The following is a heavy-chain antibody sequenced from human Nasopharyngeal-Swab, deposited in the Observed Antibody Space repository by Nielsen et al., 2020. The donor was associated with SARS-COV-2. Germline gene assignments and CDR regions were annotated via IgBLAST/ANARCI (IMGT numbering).Heavy chain of an antibody. V-gene: IGHV3-9*01. CDR2: IRWNSGTI. Sequence: GGSLRLYCAVSGFTFDDYAMHWVRQARGKGLEWGSGIRWNSGTIGYADSVKGRFTISRDNAKNSLFLQMNSLRTEDTALYYCARDAARSWYNWFDPWGQGTLVTVSS. J-gene: IGHJ5*02. CDR1: GFTFDDYA. CDR3: ARDAARSWYNWFDP. D-gene: IGHD6-13*01.